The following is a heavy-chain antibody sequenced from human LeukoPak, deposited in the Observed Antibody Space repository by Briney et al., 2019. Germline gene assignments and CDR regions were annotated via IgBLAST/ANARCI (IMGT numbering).Heavy chain of an antibody. CDR1: GGSISSSSYY. J-gene: IGHJ4*02. D-gene: IGHD3-9*01. Sequence: SETLSLTCTVSGGSISSSSYYWGWIRQPAGKGLEWIGRIYTSGSTNYNPSLKSRVTMSVDTSKNQFSLKLSSVTAADTAVYYCARDSMLRHYDILTGYDYWGQGTLVTVSS. V-gene: IGHV4-61*02. CDR2: IYTSGST. CDR3: ARDSMLRHYDILTGYDY.